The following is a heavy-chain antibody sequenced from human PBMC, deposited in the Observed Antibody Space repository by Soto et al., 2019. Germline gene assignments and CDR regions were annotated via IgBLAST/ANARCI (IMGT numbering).Heavy chain of an antibody. D-gene: IGHD2-2*01. V-gene: IGHV4-61*08. CDR1: LGSVSNADHY. CDR2: VYYSGGT. CDR3: TRQGSSTTSLNWFDP. J-gene: IGHJ5*02. Sequence: SETLSLTCTVSLGSVSNADHYWSWIRQPRGKGLEWIAYVYYSGGTNYNPSLKSRVTISMDTSKNQFALKLTSVTAADTAVFYCTRQGSSTTSLNWFDPWGQGTLVTVSS.